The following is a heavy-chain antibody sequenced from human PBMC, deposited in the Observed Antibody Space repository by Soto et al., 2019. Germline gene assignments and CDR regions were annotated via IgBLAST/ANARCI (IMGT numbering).Heavy chain of an antibody. Sequence: EVQLVESEGGLVQRGGALRLSCEASGFTFNYYWMHWVRQAPGQGLVWVSHIHSYGSTTTYADSVKGRFTTSRDNAKNTRYRQVDSLEGEETAVLLCGGSAKGGVDLWGQGTTVT. V-gene: IGHV3-74*01. CDR1: GFTFNYYW. J-gene: IGHJ3*01. CDR2: IHSYGSTT. D-gene: IGHD2-21*01. CDR3: GGSAKGGVDL.